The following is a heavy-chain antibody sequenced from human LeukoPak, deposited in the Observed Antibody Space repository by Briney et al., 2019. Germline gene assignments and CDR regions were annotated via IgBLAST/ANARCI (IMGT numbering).Heavy chain of an antibody. V-gene: IGHV3-74*01. CDR2: INSDGSST. CDR1: GFTFSSYW. CDR3: ARVGSWKYFDY. D-gene: IGHD1-1*01. J-gene: IGHJ4*02. Sequence: GGSLRLSCAASGFTFSSYWMHWVRQAPGKGLVWVSRINSDGSSTSYADSVKGRFTISRDNAKNTLYLQMNSLRAEDTAVYYCARVGSWKYFDYWGQGILVTVSS.